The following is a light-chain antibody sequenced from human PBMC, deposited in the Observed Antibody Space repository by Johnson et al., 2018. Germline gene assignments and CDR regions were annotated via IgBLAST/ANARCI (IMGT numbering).Light chain of an antibody. CDR2: ENN. CDR1: SSNIGNNY. V-gene: IGLV1-51*02. Sequence: QSVLTQPPSVSAAPGQKVTISCSGSSSNIGNNYVSWYQQLPGTAPKLLIYENNKRPSGIPDRFSGSKSGTSATLGITGLQTGDEDDYYCGTWDSSLSAGNVFGTGTKFTGL. J-gene: IGLJ1*01. CDR3: GTWDSSLSAGNV.